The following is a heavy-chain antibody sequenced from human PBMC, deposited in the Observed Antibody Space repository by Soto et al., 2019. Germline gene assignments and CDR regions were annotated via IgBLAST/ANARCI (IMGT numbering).Heavy chain of an antibody. CDR3: ASVPLTTYFDL. CDR1: GGSVSGGSYC. Sequence: QVQLQESGPGLVKPSETLSLTCTVSGGSVSGGSYCWSWIRQPPGKGLECIGYVYNSGSTTYNPSLMSXXTXSXXTSKNQFALGLSSVTAADTAVYYCASVPLTTYFDLWGRGTLVTVSS. V-gene: IGHV4-61*01. J-gene: IGHJ2*01. D-gene: IGHD2-2*01. CDR2: VYNSGST.